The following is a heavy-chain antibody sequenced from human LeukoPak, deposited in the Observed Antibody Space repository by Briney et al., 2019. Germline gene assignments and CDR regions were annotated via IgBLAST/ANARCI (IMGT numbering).Heavy chain of an antibody. CDR1: GGSISSRPYE. V-gene: IGHV4-39*01. CDR2: ISYSGST. D-gene: IGHD5-24*01. J-gene: IGHJ4*02. Sequence: TSSETLSLTCTVSGGSISSRPYEWGWIRQPPGKGLEYIGSISYSGSTYYNPSLRSRVTISVDTSSNQFSLKLSSVTAADTAVYYCARHLSQGDGTKRGFYYWGQGTLVTVSS. CDR3: ARHLSQGDGTKRGFYY.